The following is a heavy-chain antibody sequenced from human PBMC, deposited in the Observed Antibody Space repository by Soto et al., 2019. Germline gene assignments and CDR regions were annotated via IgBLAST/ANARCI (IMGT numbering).Heavy chain of an antibody. CDR1: GFTFSSYA. CDR2: ISYDGSNK. D-gene: IGHD1-26*01. Sequence: QVQLVESGGGVVQPGRSLRLSCAASGFTFSSYAMHWVRQAPGKGLEWVAVISYDGSNKYYADSEKGRFTISRDNSKNTLYLQMNSLRAEDTAVYYCARQGGATSDYFDYWGQGTLVTVSS. V-gene: IGHV3-30-3*01. J-gene: IGHJ4*02. CDR3: ARQGGATSDYFDY.